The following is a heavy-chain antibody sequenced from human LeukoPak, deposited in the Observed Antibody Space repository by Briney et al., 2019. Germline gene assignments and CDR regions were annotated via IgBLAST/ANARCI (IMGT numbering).Heavy chain of an antibody. Sequence: SETLSLTCTVSGGCISSVNYWGWIRQPPGKGLECIGSIFYTGRSYYNPSLKRSVTTSVDTTKNQCSLKLSSVTAADTAVYYCAKSNGYGLVDIWGQGTMVTVSS. CDR1: GGCISSVNY. D-gene: IGHD3-10*01. CDR2: IFYTGRS. J-gene: IGHJ3*02. CDR3: AKSNGYGLVDI. V-gene: IGHV4-39*07.